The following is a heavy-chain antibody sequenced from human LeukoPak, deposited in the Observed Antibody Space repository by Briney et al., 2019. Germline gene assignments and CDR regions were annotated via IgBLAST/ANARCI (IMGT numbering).Heavy chain of an antibody. CDR1: GGSISSSSYY. V-gene: IGHV4-39*07. D-gene: IGHD2-15*01. CDR2: IYYSGST. Sequence: PSETLYLTCTVSGGSISSSSYYWGWIRQPPGKGLEWIGSIYYSGSTYYNPSLKSRVTISVDTSKNQFSLKLSSVTAADTAVYYCARGLYCSGGSCSSDAFDIWGQGTMVTVSS. CDR3: ARGLYCSGGSCSSDAFDI. J-gene: IGHJ3*02.